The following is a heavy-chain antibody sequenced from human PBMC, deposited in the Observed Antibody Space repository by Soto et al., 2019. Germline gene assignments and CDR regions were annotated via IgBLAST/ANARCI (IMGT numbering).Heavy chain of an antibody. CDR1: GGSISSYC. V-gene: IGHV4-59*01. CDR2: IYYNGST. J-gene: IGHJ6*02. CDR3: ALDRPARASCDPLSAPNNYAGIDV. Sequence: QVQLQESAPGLVKPSETLSLTCTVSGGSISSYCWSWIRQPPGKGMEWIGYIYYNGSTNYNPSLKSQVTSSVDSSNNQFSLKLSSVTAADTAVHYCALDRPARASCDPLSAPNNYAGIDVWGQGTAVTVSS. D-gene: IGHD3-16*01.